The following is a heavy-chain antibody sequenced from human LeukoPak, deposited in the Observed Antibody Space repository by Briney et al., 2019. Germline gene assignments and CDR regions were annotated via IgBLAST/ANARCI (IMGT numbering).Heavy chain of an antibody. CDR3: ARQKCTSTSCLTKNAFDI. V-gene: IGHV4-4*09. D-gene: IGHD2-2*01. J-gene: IGHJ3*02. CDR2: IYTSGST. CDR1: GSISGYY. Sequence: SGTLSLTCTVSGSISGYYWSWIRQPPGKGLEWIGYIYTSGSTNYNPSLESRVTISVDTSKNQFSLDLSSVTAADTAVYYCARQKCTSTSCLTKNAFDIWGQGAMVTVSS.